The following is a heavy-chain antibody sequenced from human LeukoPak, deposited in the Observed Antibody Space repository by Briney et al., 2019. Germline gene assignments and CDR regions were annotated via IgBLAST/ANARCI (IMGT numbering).Heavy chain of an antibody. CDR2: IKQDESEK. CDR3: ARGRAGSY. Sequence: PGGSLRLSCAASGFTFTNYWMSWVRQAPGKGLEWVANIKQDESEKYHVDSVKGRFTISRDNAKNSLYLQMNSLRAEDTAVYYCARGRAGSYWGQGTLVTVSS. CDR1: GFTFTNYW. V-gene: IGHV3-7*01. D-gene: IGHD3-10*01. J-gene: IGHJ4*02.